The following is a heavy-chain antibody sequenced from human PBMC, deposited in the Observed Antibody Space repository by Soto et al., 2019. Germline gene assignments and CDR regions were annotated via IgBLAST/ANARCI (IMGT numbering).Heavy chain of an antibody. Sequence: ASVQVSCKASGYTFTSYGISWVRQAPGQGLEWKGWISAYNGNTNYAQKLQGRVTMTTDTSTSTAYMELRSLRSDDTAVYYCARDLVVVITTGYYYGMDVWGQGTTVTVSS. V-gene: IGHV1-18*01. CDR2: ISAYNGNT. CDR1: GYTFTSYG. D-gene: IGHD3-22*01. J-gene: IGHJ6*02. CDR3: ARDLVVVITTGYYYGMDV.